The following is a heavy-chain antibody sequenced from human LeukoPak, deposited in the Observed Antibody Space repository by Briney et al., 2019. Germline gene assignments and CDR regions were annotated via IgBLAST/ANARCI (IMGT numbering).Heavy chain of an antibody. J-gene: IGHJ4*02. CDR2: IWYDGNNK. D-gene: IGHD2-15*01. CDR3: ARQHCSGGDCYFFD. V-gene: IGHV3-33*08. Sequence: PGRSLRLSCAASGFTFDDYAMHWVRQAPGKGLEWVALIWYDGNNKYYADSVKGRFTISRDNSKNTLYLQLNSLRAEDTAVYYCARQHCSGGDCYFFDWGQGTLVTVSS. CDR1: GFTFDDYA.